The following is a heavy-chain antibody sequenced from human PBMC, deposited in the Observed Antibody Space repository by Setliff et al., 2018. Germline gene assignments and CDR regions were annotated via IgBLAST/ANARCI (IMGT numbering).Heavy chain of an antibody. CDR3: GRVDFTMIQGVVGH. CDR1: GGSVSSTSHY. D-gene: IGHD3-10*01. J-gene: IGHJ1*01. Sequence: PSETLSLTCTVSGGSVSSTSHYWGWIRQAPGKGMEWIGSVYYSGYTYSKPSLQSRVSMSEDASKNQFSLKLASVTAADTAVYYCGRVDFTMIQGVVGHWGQGTLVTVSS. V-gene: IGHV4-39*07. CDR2: VYYSGYT.